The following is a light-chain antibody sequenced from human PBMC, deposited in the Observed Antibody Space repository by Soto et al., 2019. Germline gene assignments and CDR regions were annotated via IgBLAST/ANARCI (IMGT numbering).Light chain of an antibody. CDR1: QSLVHIDGNTY. CDR3: MQATQSYT. V-gene: IGKV2-24*01. Sequence: DIVLTQTRLSSPVTLGQPASISCRSSQSLVHIDGNTYFNLLQQRPGQPPRLLIYKISNRFPGVPDIFSSSGAGTYFTLKISRLEAEDVRVYYCMQATQSYTFGQGTRLEIK. CDR2: KIS. J-gene: IGKJ2*01.